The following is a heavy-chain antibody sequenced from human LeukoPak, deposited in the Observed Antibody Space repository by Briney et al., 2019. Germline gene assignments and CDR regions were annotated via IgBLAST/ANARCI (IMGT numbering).Heavy chain of an antibody. J-gene: IGHJ4*02. CDR1: GYSFTGYY. D-gene: IGHD2-8*01. V-gene: IGHV1-2*04. CDR2: INPNSGGT. Sequence: ASVKVSCKASGYSFTGYYIHWVRQAPGQGLEWMGWINPNSGGTNYAQKFQGWVTMTRDTSISTAYMELRRLTSDDTAVYYCAAMYGLNYWGQGTLVTVST. CDR3: AAMYGLNY.